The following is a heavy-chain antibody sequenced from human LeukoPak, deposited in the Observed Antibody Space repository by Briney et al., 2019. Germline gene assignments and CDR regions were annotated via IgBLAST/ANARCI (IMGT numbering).Heavy chain of an antibody. CDR3: ARTLSEYSSSSLGY. Sequence: SVTLSLTCTVSGASISSYYWSWIRQPPGKGLEWIGYIYYSGSTNYNPSLKSRVTISVDTSKNQFSLKLSSVTAADTAVYYCARTLSEYSSSSLGYWGQGTLVTVSS. J-gene: IGHJ4*02. CDR1: GASISSYY. D-gene: IGHD6-6*01. CDR2: IYYSGST. V-gene: IGHV4-59*01.